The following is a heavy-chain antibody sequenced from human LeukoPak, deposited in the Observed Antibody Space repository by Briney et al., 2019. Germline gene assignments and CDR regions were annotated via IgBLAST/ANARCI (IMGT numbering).Heavy chain of an antibody. D-gene: IGHD6-19*01. V-gene: IGHV5-51*01. Sequence: GESLKISCKGSGYGFTTYWVGWARQMPGKGLEWMGIIYPGDFDTRYSPSFQGQVTFSADKSIATAYLHWISLKASDTAMYYCARRGAVPGTEGFFDYWGQGTLVTVSS. CDR1: GYGFTTYW. CDR2: IYPGDFDT. J-gene: IGHJ4*02. CDR3: ARRGAVPGTEGFFDY.